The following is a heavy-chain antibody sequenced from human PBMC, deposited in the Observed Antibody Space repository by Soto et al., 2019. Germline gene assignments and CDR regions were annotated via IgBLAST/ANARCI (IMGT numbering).Heavy chain of an antibody. CDR1: GYAFSSYW. J-gene: IGHJ5*02. CDR2: IYPGDSDT. Sequence: GESQKISCQGSGYAFSSYWIAWVRQMPEKGLESMGIIYPGDSDTRYSPSFQGQDTISVDKSITTAYLQWSSLKASNTAMYSCARGYCTATLCDPCFDPCGQGTLVTAPQ. D-gene: IGHD2-8*02. CDR3: ARGYCTATLCDPCFDP. V-gene: IGHV5-51*01.